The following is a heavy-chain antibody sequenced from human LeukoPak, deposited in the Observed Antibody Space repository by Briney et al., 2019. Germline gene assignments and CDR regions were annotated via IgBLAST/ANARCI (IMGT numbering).Heavy chain of an antibody. D-gene: IGHD3-22*01. CDR1: GGSISSYY. CDR2: INYSGST. V-gene: IGHV4-59*01. CDR3: ARARLFGWFDP. J-gene: IGHJ5*02. Sequence: SETLSLTCTVSGGSISSYYWSWIRQPPGKGLEWIGYINYSGSTNYNPSLKSRVTISVDTSKNQFSLKLSSVTAADTAVYYCARARLFGWFDPWGQGTLVTVSS.